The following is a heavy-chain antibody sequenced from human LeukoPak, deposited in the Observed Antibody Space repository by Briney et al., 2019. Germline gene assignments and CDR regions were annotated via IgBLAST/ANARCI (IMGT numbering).Heavy chain of an antibody. D-gene: IGHD3-22*01. J-gene: IGHJ4*02. V-gene: IGHV1-69*05. CDR2: IIPIFGTA. Sequence: SVKVSCKASVGTFSSYAISWVRQAAGQGLEWMGGIIPIFGTANYAQKFQGRVTITTDESKSTAYMELSSLRSEDTAVYYCARAENYYDSSGYYLPLGYWGQGTLVTVSS. CDR1: VGTFSSYA. CDR3: ARAENYYDSSGYYLPLGY.